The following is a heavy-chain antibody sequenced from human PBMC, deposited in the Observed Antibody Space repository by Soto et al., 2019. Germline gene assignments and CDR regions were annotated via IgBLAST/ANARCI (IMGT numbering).Heavy chain of an antibody. CDR1: GFTSTDYA. Sequence: EVQLVESGGGLVQPGRSLRLSCAASGFTSTDYAMHWFRQVPGKGLEWVSGIFWNSDRIDDAGSVKGQFTISRDNAKNSLYLQMSRLRPEDSALYYCLKETSPGGLDHWGQGTLVTVSS. D-gene: IGHD2-2*01. V-gene: IGHV3-9*02. CDR3: LKETSPGGLDH. J-gene: IGHJ4*02. CDR2: IFWNSDRI.